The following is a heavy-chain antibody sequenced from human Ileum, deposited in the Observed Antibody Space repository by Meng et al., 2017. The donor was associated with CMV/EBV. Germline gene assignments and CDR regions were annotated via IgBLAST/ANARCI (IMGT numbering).Heavy chain of an antibody. J-gene: IGHJ4*02. Sequence: VQLQDWGSGLVKPLGSWSRTCTVYGGSISHYYWNWMRQPDRKGLEWIGRIYTSGSNNYNPSLESRVTISIDTSKNQFSQKLTSVTAADTAVYYCARDTGTTGTGSLFDYWGQGTLVTVSS. CDR3: ARDTGTTGTGSLFDY. D-gene: IGHD1-1*01. V-gene: IGHV4-4*07. CDR2: IYTSGSN. CDR1: GGSISHYY.